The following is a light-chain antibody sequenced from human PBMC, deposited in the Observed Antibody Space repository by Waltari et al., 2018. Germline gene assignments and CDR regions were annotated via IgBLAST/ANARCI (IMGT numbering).Light chain of an antibody. Sequence: DIQMTQSPSSVSSSVGDTVTITCRASQRITSWLAWYQQKPGKAPKLLIYAASMLQSGVPSRFSGSGSGADFTLTIRSLQPEDFATYYCQQADSLPLTFGGGTKVEIK. CDR3: QQADSLPLT. V-gene: IGKV1D-12*01. CDR1: QRITSW. CDR2: AAS. J-gene: IGKJ4*01.